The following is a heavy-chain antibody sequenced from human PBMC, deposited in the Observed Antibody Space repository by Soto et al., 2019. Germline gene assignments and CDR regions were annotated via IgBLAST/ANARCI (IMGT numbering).Heavy chain of an antibody. Sequence: SETLSLTCTVSGGSISSYYWSWIRQPPGKGLEWIGYIYYSGSTNYNPSLKSRATISVDTSKNQFSLKLSSVTAADTAVYYCAREGYCSSTSCYRDAFDIWGQGTMVTVSS. D-gene: IGHD2-2*01. V-gene: IGHV4-59*01. CDR1: GGSISSYY. CDR3: AREGYCSSTSCYRDAFDI. CDR2: IYYSGST. J-gene: IGHJ3*02.